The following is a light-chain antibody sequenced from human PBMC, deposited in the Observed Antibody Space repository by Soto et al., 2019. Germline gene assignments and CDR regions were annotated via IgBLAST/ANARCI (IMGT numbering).Light chain of an antibody. CDR1: TLGSKF. J-gene: IGLJ2*01. CDR3: QAWDSGTVV. V-gene: IGLV3-1*01. CDR2: EDT. Sequence: SYELTQPPSVSVSPGQTANITCSGNTLGSKFVFWYQQKAGQSPMVVIYEDTKRPSGIPERFSGSNSGNTATLTISGTQAMDEADFYYQAWDSGTVVFGGGTKLTVL.